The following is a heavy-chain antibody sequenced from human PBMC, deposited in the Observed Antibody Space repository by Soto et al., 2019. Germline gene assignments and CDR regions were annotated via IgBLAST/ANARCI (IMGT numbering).Heavy chain of an antibody. D-gene: IGHD2-2*02. CDR2: ISWNSGSI. CDR3: AKGVALGYCTSTSCHNYYMDV. V-gene: IGHV3-9*01. CDR1: GFTFDDYA. Sequence: EVQLVESGGGLVQPGRSLRLSCSASGFTFDDYAMHWVRQAPGKGLEWVSGISWNSGSIAYADSVKGRFTISRDNAKNSLYLQMNSLIAEDTALYYCAKGVALGYCTSTSCHNYYMDVWGKGTTVTVSS. J-gene: IGHJ6*03.